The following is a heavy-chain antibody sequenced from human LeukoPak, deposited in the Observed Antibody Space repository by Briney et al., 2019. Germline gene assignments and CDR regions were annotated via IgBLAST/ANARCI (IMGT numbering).Heavy chain of an antibody. D-gene: IGHD5-24*01. CDR1: GGSISSGGYY. V-gene: IGHV4-31*03. Sequence: SETLSLTCTVSGGSISSGGYYWSWIRRYPGKGLEWIGNMYVRGTTYYNPSLKSRLSISVDTSKNQFSLNLRSVTAADTAVYYCARDAWLQSSRAFDLWGQGTSVTVSS. J-gene: IGHJ3*01. CDR2: MYVRGTT. CDR3: ARDAWLQSSRAFDL.